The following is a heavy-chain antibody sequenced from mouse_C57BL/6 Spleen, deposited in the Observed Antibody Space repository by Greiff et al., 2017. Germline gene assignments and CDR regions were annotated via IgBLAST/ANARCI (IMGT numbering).Heavy chain of an antibody. D-gene: IGHD2-1*01. CDR3: TREGGNYGFDY. CDR1: GFTFSSYA. V-gene: IGHV5-9-1*02. CDR2: ISSGGDYI. J-gene: IGHJ2*01. Sequence: EVKLMESGEGLVKPGGSLKLSCAASGFTFSSYAMSWVRQTPEQRLEWVAYISSGGDYIYYADTVKGRFTISRDNARNTLYLQMSSLKSEDTAMYYCTREGGNYGFDYWGQGTTLTVSS.